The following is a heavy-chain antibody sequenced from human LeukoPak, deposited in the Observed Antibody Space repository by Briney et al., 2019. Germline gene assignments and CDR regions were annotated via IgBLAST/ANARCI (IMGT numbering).Heavy chain of an antibody. J-gene: IGHJ6*03. V-gene: IGHV3-7*01. CDR1: GFTFSSYW. CDR2: IKQDESEK. Sequence: GGSLRLSCAASGFTFSSYWMSWVRQAPGKGLEWLANIKQDESEKYYVDSVKGRFTISRDNAKNSLYLQMNSLRAEDTAVYYCARHNYDFWSVYMDVWGKGTTVTVSS. D-gene: IGHD3-3*01. CDR3: ARHNYDFWSVYMDV.